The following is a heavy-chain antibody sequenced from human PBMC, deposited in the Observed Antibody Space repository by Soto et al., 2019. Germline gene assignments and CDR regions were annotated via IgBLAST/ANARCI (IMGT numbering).Heavy chain of an antibody. CDR1: GFTFSDYE. J-gene: IGHJ4*02. V-gene: IGHV3-48*03. Sequence: RLSCTASGFTFSDYEMNWVRQAPGKGLEWVSHITSGGRSIYYADSVKGRFIISRDNAENSLYLQMNSLRPEDTAVYYCVRRMASPDQWGQGTLVTVSS. D-gene: IGHD2-15*01. CDR3: VRRMASPDQ. CDR2: ITSGGRSI.